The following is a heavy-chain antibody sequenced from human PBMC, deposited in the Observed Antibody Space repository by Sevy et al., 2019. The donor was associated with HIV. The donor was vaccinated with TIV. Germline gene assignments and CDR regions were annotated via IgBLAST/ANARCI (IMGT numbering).Heavy chain of an antibody. CDR2: ISSSGSTI. CDR3: AGEEVGAVPGSYYYYYGMDV. J-gene: IGHJ6*02. V-gene: IGHV3-11*01. D-gene: IGHD3-10*01. CDR1: GFTFSDYY. Sequence: GGSLRLSCAASGFTFSDYYMSWIRQAPGKGLEWVSYISSSGSTIYYADSVKGRFTISRDNAKNSLYLQMNSLSAEDTVRYYCAGEEVGAVPGSYYYYYGMDVWGQGTTVTVSS.